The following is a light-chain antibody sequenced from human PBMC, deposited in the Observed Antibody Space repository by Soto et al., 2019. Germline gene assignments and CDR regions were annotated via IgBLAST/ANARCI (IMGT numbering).Light chain of an antibody. J-gene: IGLJ2*01. CDR2: SNN. CDR3: ATWDDSLNGLI. V-gene: IGLV1-44*01. CDR1: SSNIKTNG. Sequence: QSVLTQPPSASGTPGQRVTISCSGGSSNIKTNGVSWYQQVPGAAPKLLIYSNNQRPSGAPDRFTGSKSGTLASLAIAGLQSEDEATYHCATWDDSLNGLIFGGGTKLTVL.